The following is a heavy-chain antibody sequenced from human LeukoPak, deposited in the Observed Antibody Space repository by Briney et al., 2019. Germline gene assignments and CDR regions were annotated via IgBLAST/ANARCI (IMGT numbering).Heavy chain of an antibody. D-gene: IGHD6-19*01. CDR3: AKGYSSGWYPFDY. J-gene: IGHJ4*02. CDR2: ITWDSGTT. Sequence: GGSLRLSCAASGFTFDDYTMHWVRQAPGKSLEWVSLITWDSGTTYYKDSVKGRFTISRDNSKSSLYLQMNSLRTEDTALYYCAKGYSSGWYPFDYWGQGTLVTVSS. V-gene: IGHV3-43*01. CDR1: GFTFDDYT.